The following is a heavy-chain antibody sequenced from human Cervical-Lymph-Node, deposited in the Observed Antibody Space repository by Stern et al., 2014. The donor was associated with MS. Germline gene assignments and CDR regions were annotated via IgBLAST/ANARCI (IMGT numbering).Heavy chain of an antibody. J-gene: IGHJ4*02. D-gene: IGHD6-13*01. CDR3: ATWAYSSSQSDH. Sequence: EQLVEAGAEVKKPGSSVKGSCKASGGTFSNYGVSWVRQAPGQGLEWLGGIIPILDTKDYTQKIQGRVTITEDESTSTAYLELSSLRSEDTAVYYCATWAYSSSQSDHWGQGTLVTVSS. CDR2: IIPILDTK. CDR1: GGTFSNYG. V-gene: IGHV1-69*01.